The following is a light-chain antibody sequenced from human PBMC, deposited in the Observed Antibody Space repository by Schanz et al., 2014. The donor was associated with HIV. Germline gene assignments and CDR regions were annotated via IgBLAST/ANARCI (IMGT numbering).Light chain of an antibody. V-gene: IGLV2-8*01. CDR3: QSYDSSLSGSWV. J-gene: IGLJ3*02. Sequence: QSALTQPPSASGSPGQSVTISCTGTTSDIGNHDFVSWYQQHPGKAPKLMIYDVTKRPSGVSNRFSGSKSGNTASLTISGLQADDEADYYCQSYDSSLSGSWVFGGGTKLTVL. CDR2: DVT. CDR1: TSDIGNHDF.